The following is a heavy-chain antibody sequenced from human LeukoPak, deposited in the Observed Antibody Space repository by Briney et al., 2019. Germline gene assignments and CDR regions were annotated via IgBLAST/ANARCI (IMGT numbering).Heavy chain of an antibody. CDR3: GRSRDGYYHGTQ. CDR2: ILYDGSEE. V-gene: IGHV3-33*05. J-gene: IGHJ4*02. D-gene: IGHD5-24*01. Sequence: PGGSLRLSCATSGFSLSSYGMHRVRQAPGKGLEWVAGILYDGSEEYKDSVKGRFTISRDNFKNTVFLQMSSLRVEDSAMYFCGRSRDGYYHGTQWGQGTLVTVSS. CDR1: GFSLSSYG.